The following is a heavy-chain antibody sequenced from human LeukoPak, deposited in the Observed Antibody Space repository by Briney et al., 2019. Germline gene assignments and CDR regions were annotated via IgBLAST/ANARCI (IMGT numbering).Heavy chain of an antibody. CDR1: GGSISGYY. Sequence: SETLSLTCTVSGGSISGYYWSWIRQPAGKGLEWIGRMSTSGNSNYIPSLVSRVTMSVDTSKNQFSLNLSSVTAADTAVYYCARESGSVRWFDPWGQGTLVTVSS. D-gene: IGHD6-25*01. CDR2: MSTSGNS. CDR3: ARESGSVRWFDP. J-gene: IGHJ5*02. V-gene: IGHV4-4*07.